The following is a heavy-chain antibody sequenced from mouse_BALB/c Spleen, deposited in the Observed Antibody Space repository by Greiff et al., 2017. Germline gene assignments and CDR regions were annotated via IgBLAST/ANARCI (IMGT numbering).Heavy chain of an antibody. V-gene: IGHV5-12-2*01. Sequence: LQQSGGGLVQPGGSLKLSCAASGFTFSSYTMSWVRQTPEKRLEWVAYISNGGGSTYYPDTVKGRFTISRDNAKNTLYLQMSSLKSEDTAMYYCARHGDYGNYGGGYYAMDYWGQGTSVTVSS. CDR1: GFTFSSYT. CDR3: ARHGDYGNYGGGYYAMDY. J-gene: IGHJ4*01. CDR2: ISNGGGST. D-gene: IGHD2-1*01.